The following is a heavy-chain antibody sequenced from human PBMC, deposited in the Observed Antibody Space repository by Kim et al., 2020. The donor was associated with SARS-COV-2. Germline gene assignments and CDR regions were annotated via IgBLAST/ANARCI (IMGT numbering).Heavy chain of an antibody. D-gene: IGHD3-10*01. CDR3: ARELGLLWFGETVLAL. J-gene: IGHJ4*02. Sequence: GGFLRLSCAASGFTFSDYYRSWIRQAPGKGLEWVSYISSSGSTIYYADSVKGRFTISRDNDKNSLYLQMNSLRAEDTAVYYCARELGLLWFGETVLALWGQGTLVTVAS. CDR1: GFTFSDYY. V-gene: IGHV3-11*01. CDR2: ISSSGSTI.